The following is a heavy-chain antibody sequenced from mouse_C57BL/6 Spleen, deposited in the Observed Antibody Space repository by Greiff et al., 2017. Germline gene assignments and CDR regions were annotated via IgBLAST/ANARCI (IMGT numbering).Heavy chain of an antibody. CDR1: GYPFTSYW. CDR2: IDPSDSYT. D-gene: IGHD1-1*01. J-gene: IGHJ2*01. Sequence: QVQLQQPGAELVMPGASVKLSCTASGYPFTSYWVHWVKQRPGQGLEWIGEIDPSDSYTNYNQKFKGKSTLTVDKSSSTAYMQLSSLTSEDSAVYYCARVGYYGSSLSYFDYWGQGTTLTVSS. CDR3: ARVGYYGSSLSYFDY. V-gene: IGHV1-69*01.